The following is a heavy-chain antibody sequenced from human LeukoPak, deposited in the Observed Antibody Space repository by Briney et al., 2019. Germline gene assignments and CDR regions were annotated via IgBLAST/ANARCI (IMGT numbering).Heavy chain of an antibody. CDR2: INHSGST. Sequence: SETLSLTCAVYGGSFSGYYWSWIRQPPGKGLEWIGEINHSGSTNYSPPLKSRVTISVDTSKNQFSLKLSSVTAADTAVYYCAMTYYYDSSLHYFDYWGQGTLVTVSS. J-gene: IGHJ4*02. CDR3: AMTYYYDSSLHYFDY. D-gene: IGHD3-22*01. CDR1: GGSFSGYY. V-gene: IGHV4-34*01.